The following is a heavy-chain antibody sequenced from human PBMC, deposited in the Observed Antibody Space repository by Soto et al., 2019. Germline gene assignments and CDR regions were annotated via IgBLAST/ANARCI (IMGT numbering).Heavy chain of an antibody. D-gene: IGHD3-22*01. CDR3: ARGFYDSRGSDAFDI. J-gene: IGHJ3*02. CDR1: GGSISSGDYY. V-gene: IGHV4-30-4*01. CDR2: IYYSGST. Sequence: ASETLSLTCTVSGGSISSGDYYWSWIRQPPGKGLEWIGYIYYSGSTYYNTSLKSRVTISVDTSKKQFSLKLSSVTAAVTVVYYCARGFYDSRGSDAFDIWGQGTMVTVSS.